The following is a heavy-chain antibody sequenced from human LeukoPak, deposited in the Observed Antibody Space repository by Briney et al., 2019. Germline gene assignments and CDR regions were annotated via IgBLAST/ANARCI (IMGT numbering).Heavy chain of an antibody. V-gene: IGHV4-30-4*07. D-gene: IGHD6-19*01. CDR3: ARNHRFMSSGWYSYYYYYMDV. Sequence: SETLSLTCAVSGGSISSDGYSWSWIRQPPGKGLEWIGYTYYNGDTFYNQSLKSRVTMSVDTSKNQFSLKLSSVTAADTAVYYCARNHRFMSSGWYSYYYYYMDVWGKGTTVTVSS. CDR2: TYYNGDT. CDR1: GGSISSDGYS. J-gene: IGHJ6*03.